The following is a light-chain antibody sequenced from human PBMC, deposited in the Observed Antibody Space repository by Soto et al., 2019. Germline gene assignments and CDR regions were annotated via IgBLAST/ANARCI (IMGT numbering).Light chain of an antibody. CDR1: SSDVGGHNY. CDR2: EVS. J-gene: IGLJ1*01. Sequence: QSALTQPASVSGSPGQSSTISCTGTSSDVGGHNYVSWYQQHPGKAPKLMIYEVSNRPSGVSNRFSGSKSGNTASLTISGLQAEDEADYYCSSYTRSSTPYHYVFGTGTKLTVL. V-gene: IGLV2-14*01. CDR3: SSYTRSSTPYHYV.